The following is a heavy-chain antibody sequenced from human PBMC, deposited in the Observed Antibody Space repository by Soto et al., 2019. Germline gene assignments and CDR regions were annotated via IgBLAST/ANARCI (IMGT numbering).Heavy chain of an antibody. CDR2: ISGTVGT. J-gene: IGHJ4*02. CDR3: AKDRRGAYCSGGICYSPDY. V-gene: IGHV3-23*01. Sequence: EVQLWESGGGLVQPGGSLRLSCAVSGFTFSSHVMSWVRQAPGKGLEWVSAISGTVGTYYEDYGKGRFTISRDNSKNALYLQMNNLRDEDTAVYYCAKDRRGAYCSGGICYSPDYWGQGTLVIVSS. CDR1: GFTFSSHV. D-gene: IGHD2-15*01.